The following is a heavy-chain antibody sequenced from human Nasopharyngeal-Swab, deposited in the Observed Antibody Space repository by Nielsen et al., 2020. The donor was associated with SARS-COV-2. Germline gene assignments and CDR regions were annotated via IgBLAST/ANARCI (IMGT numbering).Heavy chain of an antibody. V-gene: IGHV5-51*01. CDR3: ARDFDLSSGYDV. Sequence: GEALKISWEGSGFFYTNYWNAWVRQVPGKGLEWLGIIYPADSDTRYNPSFQGQVTISADKSIRTAYLQWKSLKASDSAMYYCARDFDLSSGYDVWGQGTLVTVSS. CDR2: IYPADSDT. J-gene: IGHJ4*02. CDR1: GFFYTNYW. D-gene: IGHD3-3*01.